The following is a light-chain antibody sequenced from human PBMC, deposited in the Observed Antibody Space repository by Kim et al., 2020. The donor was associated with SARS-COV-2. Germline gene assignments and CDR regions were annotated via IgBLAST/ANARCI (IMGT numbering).Light chain of an antibody. CDR1: QSLVHSDGNTY. V-gene: IGKV2-30*02. CDR3: MQGTHWPPWT. CDR2: KVS. J-gene: IGKJ1*01. Sequence: VLTKSPLPLPVTLGRPASISCKSSQSLVHSDGNTYLSWFLQRQGQSPRRLIYKVSNRDSGVPDRFSGSGSGTDFTLKISRVEAEDIGVYYCMQGTHWPPWTFGQGTKVDIK.